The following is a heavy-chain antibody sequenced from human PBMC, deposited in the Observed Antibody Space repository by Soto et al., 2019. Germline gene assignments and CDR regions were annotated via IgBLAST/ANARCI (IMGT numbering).Heavy chain of an antibody. Sequence: ASVKVSCKASGYTFTGYYMHWVRQAPGQGLEWMGWINPNSGGTNYAQKFQGWVTMTRDTSISTAYMELSRLRSDDTAVYYRARDDEYCSSTSCARAYYYGMDVWGQGTTVTVSS. J-gene: IGHJ6*02. V-gene: IGHV1-2*04. CDR2: INPNSGGT. D-gene: IGHD2-2*01. CDR1: GYTFTGYY. CDR3: ARDDEYCSSTSCARAYYYGMDV.